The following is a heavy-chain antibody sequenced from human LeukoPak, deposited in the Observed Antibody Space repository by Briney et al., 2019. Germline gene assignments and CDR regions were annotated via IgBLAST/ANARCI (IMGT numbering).Heavy chain of an antibody. CDR2: IYTSGST. V-gene: IGHV4-61*02. Sequence: PSQTLSLTCTVSGGSISSGSYYWSWIRQPAGKGLEWIGRIYTSGSTNYNPSLKSRVTISVDTSKNQFSLKLSSVTAADTAVYYCARVRRSGSPKFERYYYYGMDVWGQGTTVTVSS. CDR3: ARVRRSGSPKFERYYYYGMDV. CDR1: GGSISSGSYY. J-gene: IGHJ6*02. D-gene: IGHD6-25*01.